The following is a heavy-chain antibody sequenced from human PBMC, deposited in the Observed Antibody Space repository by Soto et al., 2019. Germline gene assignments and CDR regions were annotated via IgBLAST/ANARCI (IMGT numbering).Heavy chain of an antibody. Sequence: GGSLRLSXTASGFTFSNYAMSWVRQAPGKGVEWVSSLSGSGDSTYYADSVKGRFTISRDNSRNTLYLQMNSLRAEDTAVYYCAKDLAYDSSGSYYGMDVWGQGTTVTVSS. CDR1: GFTFSNYA. D-gene: IGHD3-22*01. V-gene: IGHV3-23*01. CDR3: AKDLAYDSSGSYYGMDV. CDR2: LSGSGDST. J-gene: IGHJ6*02.